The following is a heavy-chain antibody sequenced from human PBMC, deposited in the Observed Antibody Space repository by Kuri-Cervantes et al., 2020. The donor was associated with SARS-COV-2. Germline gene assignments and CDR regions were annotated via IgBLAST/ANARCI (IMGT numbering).Heavy chain of an antibody. CDR2: INHSGST. CDR1: GGSFSGYY. D-gene: IGHD3-22*01. J-gene: IGHJ4*02. Sequence: GSLRLSCAVYGGSFSGYYWSWLRQPPGKGLEWIGEINHSGSTNYNTSLKSRVTISVDTSKNQFSLKLSSVTAADTAVYYCARAQWSSGYSNIDYWGQGTLVTVSS. CDR3: ARAQWSSGYSNIDY. V-gene: IGHV4-34*01.